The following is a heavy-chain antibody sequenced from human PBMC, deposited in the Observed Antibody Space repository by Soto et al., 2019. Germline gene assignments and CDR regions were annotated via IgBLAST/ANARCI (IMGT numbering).Heavy chain of an antibody. V-gene: IGHV3-33*01. Sequence: QVQLVESGGGVVQPGRSLRLSCAASGFTFSSYGMHWVRQAPGKGLEWVAVIWYDGSNKYYADSVKGRFTISRDNSKNTLYLQMNSLSAEDTAVYYCARDWYNWNYDYWGQGTLVTVSS. J-gene: IGHJ4*02. D-gene: IGHD1-7*01. CDR3: ARDWYNWNYDY. CDR2: IWYDGSNK. CDR1: GFTFSSYG.